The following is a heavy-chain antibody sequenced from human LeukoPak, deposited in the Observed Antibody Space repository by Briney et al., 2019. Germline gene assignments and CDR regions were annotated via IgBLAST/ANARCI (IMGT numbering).Heavy chain of an antibody. Sequence: GGSLRLSCAASGFTVTDNYMNWVRQSSGKGLEWVSVIYGGGDTNYADSVKGRFIISRDTSKNTVYLQMNSLGAEDTAVYYCARDKGVWGILQIPEYWGQGTLVTVSS. CDR3: ARDKGVWGILQIPEY. CDR1: GFTVTDNY. V-gene: IGHV3-53*01. D-gene: IGHD3-16*01. J-gene: IGHJ4*02. CDR2: IYGGGDT.